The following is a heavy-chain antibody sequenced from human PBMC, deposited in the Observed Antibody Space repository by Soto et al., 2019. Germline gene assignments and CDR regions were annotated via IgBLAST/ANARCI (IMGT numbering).Heavy chain of an antibody. J-gene: IGHJ5*02. D-gene: IGHD3-3*01. V-gene: IGHV4-30-4*01. CDR2: ISYRGTT. CDR3: VRALGSRFMEWPRFDP. CDR1: GASISSGDYY. Sequence: QVQLQESGPGLVKPSQTLSLTCTVSGASISSGDYYWSWLRQPPGKGLEWIAYISYRGTTYYNPSLKSRVTMSVDTSKNQFSLKLNSVNAADTAVYYCVRALGSRFMEWPRFDPWGQGTLVTVSS.